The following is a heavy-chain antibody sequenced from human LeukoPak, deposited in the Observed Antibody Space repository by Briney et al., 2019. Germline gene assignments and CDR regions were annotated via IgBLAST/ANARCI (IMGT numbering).Heavy chain of an antibody. D-gene: IGHD2-2*01. V-gene: IGHV3-30*03. CDR1: GFTFSSYG. CDR3: ARWRAFCDTTTCYQPFDY. CDR2: ISYDGSNK. J-gene: IGHJ4*02. Sequence: GGSLRLSCAASGFTFSSYGMHWVRQAPGKGLEWVAVISYDGSNKYYADSVKGRFTISRDNSKNTLYLQMNSLRAEDAAVYYCARWRAFCDTTTCYQPFDYWGQGTLVSVSS.